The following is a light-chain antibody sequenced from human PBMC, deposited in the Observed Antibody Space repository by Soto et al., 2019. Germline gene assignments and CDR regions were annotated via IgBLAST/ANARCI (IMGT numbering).Light chain of an antibody. Sequence: QSALTQPASVSGSPGQSITISCTGTSSDVGGYNYVSWYQQHPGKAPKLMIYDVSNRASGVSNRFSGSKSGNTASLTISGLQAEDEADYSCSSYTSSSTLVFGGGTKLTV. V-gene: IGLV2-14*01. J-gene: IGLJ2*01. CDR1: SSDVGGYNY. CDR2: DVS. CDR3: SSYTSSSTLV.